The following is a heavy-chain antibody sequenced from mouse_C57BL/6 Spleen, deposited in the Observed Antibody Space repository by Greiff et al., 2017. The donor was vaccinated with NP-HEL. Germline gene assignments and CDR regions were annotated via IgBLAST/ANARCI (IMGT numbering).Heavy chain of an antibody. Sequence: EVQLQQSGPGLVKPSQSLSLTCSVTGYSITSGYYWNWIRQFPGNKLEWMGYISYDGSNNYNPSLKNRISITRDTSKNQFFLKLNSVTTEDTATYYCAREGYGNYRDYWGQGTTLTVSS. J-gene: IGHJ2*01. D-gene: IGHD2-1*01. CDR3: AREGYGNYRDY. V-gene: IGHV3-6*01. CDR2: ISYDGSN. CDR1: GYSITSGYY.